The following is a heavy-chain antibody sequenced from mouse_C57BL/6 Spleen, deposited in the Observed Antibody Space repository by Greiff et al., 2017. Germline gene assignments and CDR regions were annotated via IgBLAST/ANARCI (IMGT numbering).Heavy chain of an antibody. D-gene: IGHD2-3*01. Sequence: QVQLKQPGAELVKPGASVKLSCKASGYTFTSYWMHWVKQRPGRGLEWIGRIDPNSGGTKYTEKFKSKATLTVDKTSSTAYMQLSSLTSDDSAVSYCPRIYDGYFPFDDWGQGTTRTVSS. CDR3: PRIYDGYFPFDD. V-gene: IGHV1-72*01. CDR2: IDPNSGGT. CDR1: GYTFTSYW. J-gene: IGHJ2*01.